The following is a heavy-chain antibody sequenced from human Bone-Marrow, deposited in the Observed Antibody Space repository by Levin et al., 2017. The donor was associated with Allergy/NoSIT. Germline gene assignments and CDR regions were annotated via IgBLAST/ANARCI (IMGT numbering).Heavy chain of an antibody. V-gene: IGHV3-23*01. CDR1: GFTFSSYA. Sequence: GGSLRLSCAASGFTFSSYAMSWVRQAPGKGLEWVSAISGSGGSTYYADSVKGRFTISRDNSKNTLYLQMNSLRAEDTAVYYCAKGDLHIVVVVAATQFNPAFDYWGQGTLVTVSS. CDR3: AKGDLHIVVVVAATQFNPAFDY. J-gene: IGHJ4*02. CDR2: ISGSGGST. D-gene: IGHD2-15*01.